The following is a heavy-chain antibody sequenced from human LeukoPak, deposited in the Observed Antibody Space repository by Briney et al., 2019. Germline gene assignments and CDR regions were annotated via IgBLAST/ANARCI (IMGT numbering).Heavy chain of an antibody. CDR2: INSDESIT. Sequence: GGSLRLSCAASGFTFSSSWMYWVRQAPGKGLVWVSRINSDESITTYADSVKGRFTFSRDNAKNTLYLQMNSLRAEDTAVYYCAQGGRGTTGTTAFGWFDPWGQGTLVTVSS. CDR1: GFTFSSSW. J-gene: IGHJ5*02. D-gene: IGHD1-1*01. CDR3: AQGGRGTTGTTAFGWFDP. V-gene: IGHV3-74*01.